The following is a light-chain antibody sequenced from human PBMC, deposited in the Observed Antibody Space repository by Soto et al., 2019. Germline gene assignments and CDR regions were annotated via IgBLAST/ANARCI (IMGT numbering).Light chain of an antibody. CDR3: SSYTTSHTHV. CDR2: DVS. J-gene: IGLJ1*01. Sequence: QSALTQPASVSGSPGQSITISCTGTSSDVGGYNHVSWYQQYPGKAPKVMIYDVSNRPSGVSNRFSGSKSGNTASLTISGLQAEDEADYYCSSYTTSHTHVFGTGTKVTVL. V-gene: IGLV2-14*01. CDR1: SSDVGGYNH.